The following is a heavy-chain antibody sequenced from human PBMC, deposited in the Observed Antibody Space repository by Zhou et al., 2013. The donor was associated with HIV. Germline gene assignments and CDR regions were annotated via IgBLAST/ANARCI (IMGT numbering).Heavy chain of an antibody. J-gene: IGHJ4*02. Sequence: QVQLVQSGAEVKKPGASVKVSCKASGYTFTSYYMHWVRQAPGQGLEWMGIINPSGGSTSYAQKFQGRVTMTRDTSTSTVYMELSSLRSEDTAVYYCARNGLYGSGSYSVHYFDYWGQGTLVTVSS. D-gene: IGHD3-10*01. CDR2: INPSGGST. CDR3: ARNGLYGSGSYSVHYFDY. CDR1: GYTFTSYY. V-gene: IGHV1-46*03.